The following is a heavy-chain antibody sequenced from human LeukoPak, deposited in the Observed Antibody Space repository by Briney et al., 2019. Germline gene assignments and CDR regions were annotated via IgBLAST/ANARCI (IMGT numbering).Heavy chain of an antibody. CDR3: ARWLPTENFDY. Sequence: SETLSLTCTVSGGSISSGGYYWSWIRQHPGKGLEWIGYIYYSGSTYYNPSPKSRVTISVDTSKNQFSLKLSSVTAADTAVYYCARWLPTENFDYWGQGTLVTVSS. V-gene: IGHV4-31*03. D-gene: IGHD5-12*01. CDR2: IYYSGST. J-gene: IGHJ4*02. CDR1: GGSISSGGYY.